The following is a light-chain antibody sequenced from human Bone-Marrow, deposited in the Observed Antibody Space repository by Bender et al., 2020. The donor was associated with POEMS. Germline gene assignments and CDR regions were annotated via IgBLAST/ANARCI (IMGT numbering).Light chain of an antibody. Sequence: QSALTQPASVSASPGQSVTISCTGTAIGTFDYVSWHQHHPGTAPKLLLHDVSNRPSGVSNRFAASKSGDTASLTISGLLAEDEAVYFCCLDTGITTPVVFGGGTKLTVL. J-gene: IGLJ2*01. V-gene: IGLV2-14*03. CDR1: AIGTFDY. CDR3: CLDTGITTPVV. CDR2: DVS.